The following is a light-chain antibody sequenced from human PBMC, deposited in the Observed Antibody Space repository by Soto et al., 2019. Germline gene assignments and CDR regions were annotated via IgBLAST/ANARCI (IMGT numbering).Light chain of an antibody. Sequence: EIVMTQSPGTLSLSPGERATLSCRASQSISSNLAWYQQKPGQAPRRLIYGASTRATGTPDRFSGSGSGTDFTLTISRLEPEDFAVYYCQQYGSSPRTFGQGTKVDIK. V-gene: IGKV3-20*01. CDR1: QSISSN. J-gene: IGKJ1*01. CDR3: QQYGSSPRT. CDR2: GAS.